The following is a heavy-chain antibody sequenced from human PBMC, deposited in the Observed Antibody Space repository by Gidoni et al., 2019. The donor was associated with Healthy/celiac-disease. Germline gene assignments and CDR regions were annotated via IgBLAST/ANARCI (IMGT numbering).Heavy chain of an antibody. CDR2: IYHSGST. CDR3: ARRRPSYYYGSGSRDGYYMDV. D-gene: IGHD3-10*01. Sequence: QVQLQESGPGLVKPSGTLSLTCAVSGGSIRSSNWWSWVRQPQGKGLEWIGEIYHSGSTNYNPSLKSRVTIAVDKSKNQFSLKLSSVTAADTAVYYCARRRPSYYYGSGSRDGYYMDVWGKGTTVTVSS. CDR1: GGSIRSSNW. V-gene: IGHV4-4*02. J-gene: IGHJ6*03.